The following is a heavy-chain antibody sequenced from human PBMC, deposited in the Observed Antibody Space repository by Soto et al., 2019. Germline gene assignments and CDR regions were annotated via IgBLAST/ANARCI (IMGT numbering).Heavy chain of an antibody. Sequence: EVQLVESGGGLVQPGGSLRLSCAASGFTFSSYWMHWVRQAPGKGLVWVSHINLDGSITAYADSVKGRFTTSRDNAKNTLYLQMNTPRAEDTAVYYCARGRGGAFDFWGQGTLVTVSS. CDR3: ARGRGGAFDF. J-gene: IGHJ4*02. D-gene: IGHD3-16*01. V-gene: IGHV3-74*01. CDR2: INLDGSIT. CDR1: GFTFSSYW.